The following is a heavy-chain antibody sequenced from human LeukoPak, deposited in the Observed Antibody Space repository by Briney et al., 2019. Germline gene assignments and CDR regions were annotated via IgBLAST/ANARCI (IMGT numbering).Heavy chain of an antibody. CDR2: INHSGTT. CDR1: GGPLSGYY. Sequence: SETLSLTCAVYGGPLSGYYWNWIRQSPGKGLEWIGEINHSGTTNYNPSLKSRVTISVDTSKNQFSLRLTSVTAADTAVYYCARFPCSGDSCYSGIRAFDIWGQGTMVTVSS. V-gene: IGHV4-34*01. J-gene: IGHJ3*02. CDR3: ARFPCSGDSCYSGIRAFDI. D-gene: IGHD2-15*01.